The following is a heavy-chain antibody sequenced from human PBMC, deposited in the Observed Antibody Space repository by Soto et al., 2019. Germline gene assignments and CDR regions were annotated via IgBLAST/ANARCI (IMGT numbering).Heavy chain of an antibody. V-gene: IGHV3-23*01. CDR3: AKDRDGYTNQVDY. Sequence: EVHLLESGGGLVQPGGSLRLSCSASGFTFGNYGMSWVRQAPGKGPEWVSAITGRGSYTYYADSVRGRFTISRDNSKNTMSLQMNSLSAEDTAIYYCAKDRDGYTNQVDYWGQGTLVTVSS. CDR2: ITGRGSYT. D-gene: IGHD5-12*01. CDR1: GFTFGNYG. J-gene: IGHJ4*02.